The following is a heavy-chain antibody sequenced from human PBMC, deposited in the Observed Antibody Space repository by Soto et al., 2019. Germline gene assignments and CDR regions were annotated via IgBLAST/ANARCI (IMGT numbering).Heavy chain of an antibody. CDR3: AHAPSSWHKSYFDY. J-gene: IGHJ4*02. CDR1: GFSLSTSGVG. Sequence: ITLKESGPTLVKPTQTLTLTCTFSGFSLSTSGVGVGWIRQPPGKAMEWLALIYWDDDKRYSPSLKSRLPNTKDTPKKQVVLTMTNMDPVDTATYYCAHAPSSWHKSYFDYWGQGTLVTVAS. V-gene: IGHV2-5*02. CDR2: IYWDDDK.